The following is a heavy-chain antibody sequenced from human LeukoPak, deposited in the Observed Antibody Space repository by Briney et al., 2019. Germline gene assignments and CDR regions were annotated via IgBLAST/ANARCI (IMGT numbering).Heavy chain of an antibody. J-gene: IGHJ4*02. Sequence: SVKVSCKASGGTFSSYAISWVRQAPGQGLEWMGGIIPIFATANYAQKFQGRVTITADESTSTAYMELSSLRSEGTAVYYCARGYGSGSYYSYFDYWGQGTLVTVSS. CDR2: IIPIFATA. CDR1: GGTFSSYA. CDR3: ARGYGSGSYYSYFDY. D-gene: IGHD3-10*01. V-gene: IGHV1-69*01.